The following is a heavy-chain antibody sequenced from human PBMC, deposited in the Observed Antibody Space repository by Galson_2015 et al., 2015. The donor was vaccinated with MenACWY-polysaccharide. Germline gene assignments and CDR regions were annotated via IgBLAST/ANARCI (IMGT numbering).Heavy chain of an antibody. CDR3: TKAGAKYCRGSSCYSNWFDP. V-gene: IGHV3-74*01. Sequence: SLRLSCAASGFSFNTYWMHWVRHAPGKGLVWVSRINADGSATGYADSARGRFTISRDNAKNTLYLEMNSLRAEDTAVYYCTKAGAKYCRGSSCYSNWFDPWGQGTLVTVSS. D-gene: IGHD2-15*01. CDR2: INADGSAT. J-gene: IGHJ5*02. CDR1: GFSFNTYW.